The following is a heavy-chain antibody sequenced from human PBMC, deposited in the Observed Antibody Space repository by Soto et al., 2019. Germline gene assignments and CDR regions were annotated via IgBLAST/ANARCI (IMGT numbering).Heavy chain of an antibody. CDR1: GFTFSSYA. Sequence: GGSLRLSCAASGFTFSSYAMSWVRQAPGKGLEWVSAISGSGGSTYYAGSVKGRFTISRDNSKNTLYLQMNSLRAEDTAVYYCAKDTRLLLSALFDYWGQGTLVTVSS. V-gene: IGHV3-23*01. CDR2: ISGSGGST. J-gene: IGHJ4*02. D-gene: IGHD2-2*01. CDR3: AKDTRLLLSALFDY.